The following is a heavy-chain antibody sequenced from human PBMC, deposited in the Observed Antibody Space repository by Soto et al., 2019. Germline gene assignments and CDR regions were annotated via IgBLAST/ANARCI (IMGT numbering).Heavy chain of an antibody. D-gene: IGHD3-3*01. Sequence: PSETLSLTCTVSGGSISSSSYYWGWIRQPPGKGLEWIGSIYYSGSTYYNPSLKSRVTISVDTSKNQFSLKLSSVTAADTAVYYCARHLGQDFWSGYYQNYYYYFYMDVWGKGTTVTVSS. CDR2: IYYSGST. CDR1: GGSISSSSYY. V-gene: IGHV4-39*01. J-gene: IGHJ6*03. CDR3: ARHLGQDFWSGYYQNYYYYFYMDV.